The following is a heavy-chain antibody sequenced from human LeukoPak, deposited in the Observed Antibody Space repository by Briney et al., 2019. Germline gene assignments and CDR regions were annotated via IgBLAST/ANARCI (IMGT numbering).Heavy chain of an antibody. V-gene: IGHV4-39*01. CDR2: IYYSGST. CDR1: GGSISSSYY. CDR3: ARKREFDY. Sequence: SETLSLTCTVSGGSISSSYYWGWIRQPPGKGLEWIGSIYYSGSTYYNPSLKSRVTISVDTSKNQFSLKLSSVTAADTAVYYCARKREFDYWGQGTLVTVSS. J-gene: IGHJ4*02.